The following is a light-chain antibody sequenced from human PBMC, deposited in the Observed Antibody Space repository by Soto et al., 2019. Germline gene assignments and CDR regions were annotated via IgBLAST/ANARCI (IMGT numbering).Light chain of an antibody. CDR1: QSISSW. Sequence: DIQMTQSPSTLSASVGDRVTITCRASQSISSWLAWYQQKPGKAPKLLIYKASSLDSGVPSRFSGSGAGTEFTLTISSLQPDAFATYYCQEYNSHHTLGEGTKLEIK. CDR2: KAS. CDR3: QEYNSHHT. J-gene: IGKJ2*01. V-gene: IGKV1-5*03.